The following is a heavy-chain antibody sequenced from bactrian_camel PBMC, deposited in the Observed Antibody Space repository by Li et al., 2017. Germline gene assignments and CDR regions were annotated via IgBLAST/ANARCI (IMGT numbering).Heavy chain of an antibody. CDR2: ISAGGGRT. CDR3: AVDRPIRLVAPIITFRKIKNCGDTDDLY. Sequence: VQLVESGGGLVQPGDSLKVSCKFTGFTSSRAYMSWVRQAPGKGLEWVSGISAGGGRTDYADSVKGRFAISRDNGENAVRLRMSALSPRDTAVYFCAVDRPIRLVAPIITFRKIKNCGDTDDLYWGQGTQVTVS. D-gene: IGHD7*01. J-gene: IGHJ4*01. CDR1: GFTSSRAY. V-gene: IGHV3S40*01.